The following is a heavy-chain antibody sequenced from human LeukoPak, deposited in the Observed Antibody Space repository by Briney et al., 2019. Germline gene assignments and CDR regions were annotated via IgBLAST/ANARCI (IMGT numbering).Heavy chain of an antibody. J-gene: IGHJ6*03. CDR3: AKDTIPYGRSYYYMEV. CDR2: ISGDGGST. Sequence: PGGALRLSCAASGFTFDDYAMHWVRQAPGKGLEGVSLISGDGGSTYYADSVKGRFTVSRDNSKNSLYLHMSSLRTEDTALFYCAKDTIPYGRSYYYMEVWGKGATVTVSS. CDR1: GFTFDDYA. D-gene: IGHD3-10*01. V-gene: IGHV3-43*02.